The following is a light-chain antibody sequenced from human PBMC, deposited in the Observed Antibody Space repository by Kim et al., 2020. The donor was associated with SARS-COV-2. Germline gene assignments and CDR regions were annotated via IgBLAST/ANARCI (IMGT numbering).Light chain of an antibody. CDR2: DVS. CDR3: SSYRSDNTRV. J-gene: IGLJ3*02. CDR1: SSDSDGYKY. Sequence: GQSITIPCHGASSDSDGYKYVSWYQQRPGNAPKLIIYDVSNLPSGVSDRFSGSKSGNTASLTISGLQAEDEADYYCSSYRSDNTRVFGGGTQLTVL. V-gene: IGLV2-14*04.